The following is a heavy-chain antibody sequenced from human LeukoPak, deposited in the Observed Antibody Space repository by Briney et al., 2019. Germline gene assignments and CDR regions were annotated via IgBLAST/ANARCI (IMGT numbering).Heavy chain of an antibody. J-gene: IGHJ3*01. CDR3: ARDWALQWFGDAFDF. V-gene: IGHV4-38-2*02. D-gene: IGHD3-10*01. CDR2: IYHSGST. CDR1: GYSISSGYY. Sequence: SETLSLTCTVSGYSISSGYYWGWLRQPPGKGLEWIGSIYHSGSTFYNPSLKSRVTMSADTSKNQFSLKLTSVTAADTAVYYCARDWALQWFGDAFDFWGQGTMVTVSS.